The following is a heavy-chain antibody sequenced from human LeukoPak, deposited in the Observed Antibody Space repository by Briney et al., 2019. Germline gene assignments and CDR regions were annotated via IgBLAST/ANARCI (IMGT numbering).Heavy chain of an antibody. J-gene: IGHJ4*02. CDR3: ARVIVFMSTGPHLDY. CDR1: GITFSNYA. CDR2: ISGSGGRT. V-gene: IGHV3-23*01. D-gene: IGHD3-16*01. Sequence: GGSLRLSCAASGITFSNYAMSWVRQAPGKGLEWVSTISGSGGRTYYADSVKGRFTISRDNAENTLYLQMNSLRAEGTAVYYCARVIVFMSTGPHLDYWGQGTLAIVSS.